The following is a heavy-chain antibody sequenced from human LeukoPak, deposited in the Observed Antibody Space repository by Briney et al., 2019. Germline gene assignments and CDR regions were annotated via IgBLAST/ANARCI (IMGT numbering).Heavy chain of an antibody. J-gene: IGHJ4*02. D-gene: IGHD3-22*01. CDR2: IIPMYGRG. V-gene: IGHV1-69*13. Sequence: SVKVSCKASGGTFTNYAISWVRQAPGQGLEWMGGIIPMYGRGNYAQKFQGRVTITADESTSTVYMELRSLTSEDTAVYYCARDPPYDSSGYYSDYWGQGTLVTVSS. CDR1: GGTFTNYA. CDR3: ARDPPYDSSGYYSDY.